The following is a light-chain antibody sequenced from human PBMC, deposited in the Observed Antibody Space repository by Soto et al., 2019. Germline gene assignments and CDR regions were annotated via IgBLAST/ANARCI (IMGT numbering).Light chain of an antibody. Sequence: QSALTQPASVSGSPGQSITISCTGTSSDVGGYKYVSWYQHHPGKGPKLMLYDVSNRPSGVSNRFSGAKSGNTAALTISGIQAEEEADYYCSSYTSSTTYVFGTGTKLTVL. J-gene: IGLJ1*01. V-gene: IGLV2-14*01. CDR3: SSYTSSTTYV. CDR2: DVS. CDR1: SSDVGGYKY.